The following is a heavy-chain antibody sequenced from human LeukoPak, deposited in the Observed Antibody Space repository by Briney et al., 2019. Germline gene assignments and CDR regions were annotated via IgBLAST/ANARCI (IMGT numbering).Heavy chain of an antibody. J-gene: IGHJ4*02. CDR2: IYTSGST. Sequence: SETLSLTCTVSGGSISSGSYYWSWIRQPAGKGLEWIGRIYTSGSTNYNPSLKSRVTISVDTSKNQFSLKLSSVTAADTAVYYCARELATAMVTYYFDYWGQGTLVTVSS. D-gene: IGHD5-18*01. CDR1: GGSISSGSYY. V-gene: IGHV4-61*02. CDR3: ARELATAMVTYYFDY.